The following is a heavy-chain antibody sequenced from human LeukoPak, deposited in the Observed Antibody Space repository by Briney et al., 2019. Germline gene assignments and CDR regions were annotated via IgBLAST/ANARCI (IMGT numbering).Heavy chain of an antibody. D-gene: IGHD3-10*01. V-gene: IGHV1-69*13. J-gene: IGHJ6*03. Sequence: SVKVSCKASGGTFSSYAISWVRQAPGQGLEWMGGIIPIFGTANYAQKFQGRVTITADESTSTAYMELSSLRSEDTAVYYCARGRYYGSGSYFYCYYYMDVWGKGTTVTISS. CDR3: ARGRYYGSGSYFYCYYYMDV. CDR1: GGTFSSYA. CDR2: IIPIFGTA.